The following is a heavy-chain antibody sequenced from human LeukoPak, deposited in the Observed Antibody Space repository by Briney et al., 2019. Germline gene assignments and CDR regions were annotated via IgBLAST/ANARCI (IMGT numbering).Heavy chain of an antibody. CDR1: GFTFSSYW. D-gene: IGHD3-10*02. CDR2: IKQDGSEK. V-gene: IGHV3-7*03. Sequence: GGSLRLSCAASGFTFSSYWMSWVRQAPGKGLEWVANIKQDGSEKYYVDSVKGRFPISRDNAKNSLYLQMNSLRAEDTAVYYCARDVFLFRVPPGPLDYWGQGTLVTVSS. CDR3: ARDVFLFRVPPGPLDY. J-gene: IGHJ4*02.